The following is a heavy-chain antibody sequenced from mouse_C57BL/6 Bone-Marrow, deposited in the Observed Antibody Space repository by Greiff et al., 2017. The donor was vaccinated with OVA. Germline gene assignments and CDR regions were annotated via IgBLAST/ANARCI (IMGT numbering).Heavy chain of an antibody. J-gene: IGHJ4*01. D-gene: IGHD2-2*01. CDR2: IDPSDSYT. Sequence: VQLQQPGAELVRPGTSVKLSCKASGYTFTSYWMHWVKQRPGQGLEWIGVIDPSDSYTNYNQKFKGKATLTVDTSSSTAYMQLSSLTSEDSAVYYCARARVTTDYAMDYWGQGTSVTVSS. V-gene: IGHV1-59*01. CDR1: GYTFTSYW. CDR3: ARARVTTDYAMDY.